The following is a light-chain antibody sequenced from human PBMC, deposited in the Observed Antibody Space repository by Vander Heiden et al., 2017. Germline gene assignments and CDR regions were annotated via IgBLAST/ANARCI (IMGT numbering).Light chain of an antibody. CDR3: QVWDRGSDHYV. Sequence: SVVLSQHTSVSVAPGKTAKITCGGNNIGGKSVHGYQQKPGQAPVLVVYDDSARPSGIPERFSGSNSENTATLTISRVEAGDEDDYFCQVWDRGSDHYVFGTATEVTVL. V-gene: IGLV3-21*03. CDR2: DDS. CDR1: NIGGKS. J-gene: IGLJ1*01.